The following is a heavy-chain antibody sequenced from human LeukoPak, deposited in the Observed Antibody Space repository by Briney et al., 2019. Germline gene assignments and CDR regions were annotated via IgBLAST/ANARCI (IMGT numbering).Heavy chain of an antibody. J-gene: IGHJ6*02. CDR2: IIPILGIA. Sequence: ASVKVSCKASGGTFSSYAISWVRQAPGQGLEWMGRIIPILGIANYAQKFQGRVTITADKSTSTAYMELSSLRSEDTAVYYCARVGVVAGPVYYYGMDVWGQGTTVTVSS. D-gene: IGHD3-22*01. V-gene: IGHV1-69*04. CDR3: ARVGVVAGPVYYYGMDV. CDR1: GGTFSSYA.